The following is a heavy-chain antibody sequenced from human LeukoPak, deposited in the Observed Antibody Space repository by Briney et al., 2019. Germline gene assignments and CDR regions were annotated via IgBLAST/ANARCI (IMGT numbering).Heavy chain of an antibody. CDR1: GGSFSGYY. CDR3: ARERNYYDSSGYYRNAFDI. CDR2: INHSGST. D-gene: IGHD3-22*01. J-gene: IGHJ3*02. V-gene: IGHV4-34*01. Sequence: PSETLSLTCAVYGGSFSGYYWSWIRQPPGKGLEWIGEINHSGSTNYNPSLKSRVTISVDTSKNQFSLKLSSVTAADTAVYYCARERNYYDSSGYYRNAFDIWGQGTMVTVSS.